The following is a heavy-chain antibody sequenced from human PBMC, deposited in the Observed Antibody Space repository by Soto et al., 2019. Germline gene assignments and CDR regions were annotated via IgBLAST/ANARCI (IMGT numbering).Heavy chain of an antibody. V-gene: IGHV3-30*03. Sequence: QVQRAESGGGVVQPGRSLRLSCAASGFTFSSYDMHWVRQAPGKGLEWVAVISYDGSNKYYADSVKGRFTISRDNSKNTLYLQMNSLRAEDTAVYYCATIPKMAGVDYWGQGTLVTVSS. J-gene: IGHJ4*02. CDR1: GFTFSSYD. CDR2: ISYDGSNK. CDR3: ATIPKMAGVDY.